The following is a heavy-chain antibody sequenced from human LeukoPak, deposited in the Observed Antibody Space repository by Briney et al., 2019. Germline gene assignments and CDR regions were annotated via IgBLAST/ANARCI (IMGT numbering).Heavy chain of an antibody. D-gene: IGHD2-2*01. CDR1: GFTFSNYA. J-gene: IGHJ4*02. CDR3: ARRYCSSTSCLFDY. V-gene: IGHV3-30-3*01. CDR2: TSYDGINK. Sequence: PGGSLRLSCAASGFTFSNYAMHWVRQAPGKGLEWVAVTSYDGINKYYTDSVKGRFTISRDNSKNTPYLQMNSLRAEDTAVYYCARRYCSSTSCLFDYWGQGTLVTVSS.